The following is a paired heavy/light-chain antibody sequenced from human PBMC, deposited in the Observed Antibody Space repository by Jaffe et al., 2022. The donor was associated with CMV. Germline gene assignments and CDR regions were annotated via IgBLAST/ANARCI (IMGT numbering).Light chain of an antibody. CDR1: QSVSSY. V-gene: IGKV3-11*01. J-gene: IGKJ5*01. CDR2: DAS. CDR3: QQRSNWPPVT. Sequence: EIVLTQSPATLSLSPGERATLSCRASQSVSSYLAWYQQKPGQAPRLLIYDASKRATGIPARFSGSGSGTDFTLTISSLEPEDFAVYYCQQRSNWPPVTFGQGTRLEIK.
Heavy chain of an antibody. CDR2: ISHGGYT. V-gene: IGHV4-34*01. J-gene: IGHJ5*02. D-gene: IGHD3-22*01. CDR1: GGSFSGYY. Sequence: QVQLQQWGAGLLKPSETLSLTCAVYGGSFSGYYWTWIRQPPGKGLEWIGEISHGGYTIYNPSLKSRVTISVDTSQNQFSLKLSSVSAADTAVYYCARSTTMIVVNWFDPWGQGTLVTVSS. CDR3: ARSTTMIVVNWFDP.